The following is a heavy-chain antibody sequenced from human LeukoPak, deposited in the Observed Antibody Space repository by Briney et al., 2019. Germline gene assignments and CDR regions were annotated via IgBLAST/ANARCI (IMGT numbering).Heavy chain of an antibody. J-gene: IGHJ4*02. Sequence: AASVKVSCKASGGTFSSYAISWVRQAPGQGLEWMGGIIPIFGTANYAQKFQGRVTITADKSTSTAYMELSSLRSEDTAVYYCARSKQEMATTEGAFDYWGQGTLVTVSS. D-gene: IGHD5-24*01. CDR2: IIPIFGTA. V-gene: IGHV1-69*06. CDR3: ARSKQEMATTEGAFDY. CDR1: GGTFSSYA.